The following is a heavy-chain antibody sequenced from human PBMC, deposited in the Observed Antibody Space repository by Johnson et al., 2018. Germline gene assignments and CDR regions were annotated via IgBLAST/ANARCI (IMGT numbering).Heavy chain of an antibody. D-gene: IGHD4-17*01. Sequence: QVQLVESGGRVVQPGRSLRLSCAASGFTFSTYAIHWVRQAPGKGLEWVAVISDDGNSNFYAESVKGRFTISRDNSKYTMYLQMHSLKAEDTAMYYCARAQGGDYVAEYFQHWGQGTLVTVSS. J-gene: IGHJ1*01. CDR1: GFTFSTYA. CDR2: ISDDGNSN. V-gene: IGHV3-30-3*01. CDR3: ARAQGGDYVAEYFQH.